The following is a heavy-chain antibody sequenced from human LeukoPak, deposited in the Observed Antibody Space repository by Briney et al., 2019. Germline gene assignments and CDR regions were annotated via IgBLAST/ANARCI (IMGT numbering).Heavy chain of an antibody. J-gene: IGHJ4*02. Sequence: PGGSLTLSCAASGFTFSSYGMHWVRQAPGKGLEWVAFIRYDGSNKYYADSVKGRFTISRDNSKNTLYLQMNSLRAEDTAVYYCAKDRGKVPAAIFDYWGQGTLVTVSS. CDR1: GFTFSSYG. V-gene: IGHV3-30*02. CDR3: AKDRGKVPAAIFDY. D-gene: IGHD2-2*01. CDR2: IRYDGSNK.